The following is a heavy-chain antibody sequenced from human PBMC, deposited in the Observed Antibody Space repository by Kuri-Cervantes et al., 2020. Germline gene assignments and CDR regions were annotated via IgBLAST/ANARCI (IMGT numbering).Heavy chain of an antibody. CDR2: IVVGSGNA. D-gene: IGHD6-19*01. Sequence: SVKVSCKASGFTFSTSAVQWVRQARGQRLEWIGWIVVGSGNANYAQKFRQRVTITRDLSTNTAYMELSSLRSEDTAVYYCAMFLWGIAVAGTRWFDPWGQGTLVTVSS. V-gene: IGHV1-58*01. CDR3: AMFLWGIAVAGTRWFDP. J-gene: IGHJ5*02. CDR1: GFTFSTSA.